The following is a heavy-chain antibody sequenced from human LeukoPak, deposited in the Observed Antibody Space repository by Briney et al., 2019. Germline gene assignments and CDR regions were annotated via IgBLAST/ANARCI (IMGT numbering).Heavy chain of an antibody. D-gene: IGHD4-17*01. CDR3: VGWDGDLAWAYFDY. CDR2: IFYSGST. CDR1: GGYITSTSFY. Sequence: SETLSLTCTVYGGYITSTSFYWGWIRQPPGKGLEWVGNIFYSGSTYYNPSLKSRVTISVDTSKNQFSLKLSSVTAADTAVYYCVGWDGDLAWAYFDYWGQGTLVTVSS. V-gene: IGHV4-39*01. J-gene: IGHJ4*02.